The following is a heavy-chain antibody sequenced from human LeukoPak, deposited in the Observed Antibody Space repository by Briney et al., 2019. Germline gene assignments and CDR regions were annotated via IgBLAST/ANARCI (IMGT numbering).Heavy chain of an antibody. D-gene: IGHD1-14*01. J-gene: IGHJ6*02. CDR3: ARGAENNYFYGMDG. CDR2: IYYSGST. Sequence: SDTLSLTCTVSGGSISSYFWIWIRQPPGKGLEWIGHIYYSGSTNYNHSLTSRVTVSVDTSKNQLSLKLSSVTAADTAVYYCARGAENNYFYGMDGWGQGTTVTVSS. V-gene: IGHV4-59*07. CDR1: GGSISSYF.